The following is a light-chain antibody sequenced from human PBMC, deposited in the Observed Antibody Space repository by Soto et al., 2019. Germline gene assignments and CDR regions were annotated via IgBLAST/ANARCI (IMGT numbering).Light chain of an antibody. CDR2: EVS. V-gene: IGLV2-18*01. Sequence: QSALTQPPSVSGSPGQSVTISCTGTSSGVGSYNRVSWYQQPPGTAPKVMIYEVSNRPSGVPDRFSGSKSGNTASLTISGLQAEDEADYYCGAWDDRLTAYVFGSGTKVTVL. J-gene: IGLJ1*01. CDR3: GAWDDRLTAYV. CDR1: SSGVGSYNR.